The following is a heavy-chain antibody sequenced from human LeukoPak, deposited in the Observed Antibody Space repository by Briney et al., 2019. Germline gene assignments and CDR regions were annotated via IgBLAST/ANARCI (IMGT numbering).Heavy chain of an antibody. J-gene: IGHJ6*03. CDR3: ARQLEHSWYYMDV. D-gene: IGHD1-1*01. V-gene: IGHV1-2*02. CDR2: NNPNSGGT. Sequence: ASVKVSCKASGGTFSSYAISWVRQAPGQGLEWMGWNNPNSGGTNYAQKFQGRVTMTRDTSISTAYMELSRLRSDDTAVYYCARQLEHSWYYMDVWGKGTTVTVSS. CDR1: GGTFSSYA.